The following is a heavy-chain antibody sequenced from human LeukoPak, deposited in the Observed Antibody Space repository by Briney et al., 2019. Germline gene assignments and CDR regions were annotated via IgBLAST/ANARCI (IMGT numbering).Heavy chain of an antibody. CDR2: IYGGSST. J-gene: IGHJ3*02. V-gene: IGHV3-66*02. D-gene: IGHD3-22*01. Sequence: GGSLRLSCAASGFTVSTNYMSWVRQAPGKGLEWVSVIYGGSSTYYADSVKGRLTISRDNSKNTLYLQMNSLRAEDTAVYYCARALHYYDSSSDAFDIWGQGTMVTVSS. CDR3: ARALHYYDSSSDAFDI. CDR1: GFTVSTNY.